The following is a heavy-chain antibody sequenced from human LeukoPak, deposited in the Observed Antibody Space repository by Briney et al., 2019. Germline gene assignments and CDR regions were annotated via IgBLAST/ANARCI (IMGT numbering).Heavy chain of an antibody. J-gene: IGHJ4*02. CDR3: AKDLGGEQLWFSMVDY. D-gene: IGHD5-18*01. V-gene: IGHV3-7*01. Sequence: GGPLRLSCAASGFTLNNYWMSWVRQAPGRGLECVANIKQDGSEKYYVHSVKGRFTISKDNSKNTPYLQMNSLRAEDTAVYYCAKDLGGEQLWFSMVDYWGQGTLVTVSS. CDR2: IKQDGSEK. CDR1: GFTLNNYW.